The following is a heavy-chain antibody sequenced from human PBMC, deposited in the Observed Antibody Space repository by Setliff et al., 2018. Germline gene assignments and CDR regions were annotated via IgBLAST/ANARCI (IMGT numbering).Heavy chain of an antibody. D-gene: IGHD5-12*01. CDR3: ARGGYSRGPPVYYFDY. Sequence: PSETLSLTCAVYGGSFSGYYWSWIRQPPGKGLEWIGEINHSGSTNHNPSLKSRVTISVDTSKNQFSLKLSSVTAADTAVYYCARGGYSRGPPVYYFDYWGQGTLVTVSS. J-gene: IGHJ4*02. CDR2: INHSGST. V-gene: IGHV4-34*01. CDR1: GGSFSGYY.